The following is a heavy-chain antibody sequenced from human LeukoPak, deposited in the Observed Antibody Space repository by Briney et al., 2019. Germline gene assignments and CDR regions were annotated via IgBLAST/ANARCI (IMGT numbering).Heavy chain of an antibody. CDR1: GGSISSSSYY. CDR3: ARAYSNSNFDY. D-gene: IGHD4-11*01. J-gene: IGHJ4*02. CDR2: IYYSGST. V-gene: IGHV4-39*07. Sequence: SETLSLTCTVSGGSISSSSYYWGWIRQPPGKGLEWIGSIYYSGSTYYNPSLKSRVTISVDTSKNQFSLKLSSVTAADTAVYYCARAYSNSNFDYWGQGTLVTVSS.